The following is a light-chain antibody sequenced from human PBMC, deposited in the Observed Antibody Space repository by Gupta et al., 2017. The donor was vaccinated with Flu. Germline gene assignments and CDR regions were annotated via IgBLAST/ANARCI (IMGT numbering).Light chain of an antibody. Sequence: EIVLTQSPGTLSLFPGERATLSCRASQSVSSSYLAWYQQKPGQAPRLLIYGASSRATGIPDRFSGSGSGTDFTLTINRLEPEDFAVYYCQLYGNSPFTFGPGTKVDIK. CDR3: QLYGNSPFT. J-gene: IGKJ3*01. CDR2: GAS. V-gene: IGKV3-20*01. CDR1: QSVSSSY.